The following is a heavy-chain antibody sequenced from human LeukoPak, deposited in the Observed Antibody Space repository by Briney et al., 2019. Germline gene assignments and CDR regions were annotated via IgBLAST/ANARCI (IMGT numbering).Heavy chain of an antibody. CDR1: GFTFSDYY. V-gene: IGHV3-11*06. CDR2: ISGSSSHT. D-gene: IGHD3-22*01. J-gene: IGHJ4*02. CDR3: ARFELDSGGYASNFDS. Sequence: PGGSLRLSCVVSGFTFSDYYMNWIRQAPGKGLEWLSYISGSSSHTLHADSVKGRFTISRDNTKNSLYLQMNTLRAEDTAVYYCARFELDSGGYASNFDSWAREPWSPSPQ.